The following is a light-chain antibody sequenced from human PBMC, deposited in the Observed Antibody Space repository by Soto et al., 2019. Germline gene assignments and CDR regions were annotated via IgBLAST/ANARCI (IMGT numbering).Light chain of an antibody. CDR2: AAS. J-gene: IGKJ3*01. Sequence: DIQMTQSPTSLSASVGDRVTITCRASQDIRNFVAWYQQKPGKAPKFLIYAASTLQSGVPSRFSGSGSGTDFTLTISSLQPEDVATYSCQKYRSVPVFGPGNNVEIK. V-gene: IGKV1-27*01. CDR3: QKYRSVPV. CDR1: QDIRNF.